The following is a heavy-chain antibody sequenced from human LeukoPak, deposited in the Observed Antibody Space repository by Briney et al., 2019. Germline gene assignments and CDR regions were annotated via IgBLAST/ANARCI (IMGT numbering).Heavy chain of an antibody. CDR3: ARDQGIFDY. Sequence: GGSLRLSCAASGFTFSSYGMHWVRQAPGKGLEWVSYISSSSKTICYADSVKGRFTISRDNAKNSLYLQMNSLRDGDSAVYYCARDQGIFDYWGQGTLVTVSS. CDR1: GFTFSSYG. V-gene: IGHV3-48*02. J-gene: IGHJ4*02. CDR2: ISSSSKTI.